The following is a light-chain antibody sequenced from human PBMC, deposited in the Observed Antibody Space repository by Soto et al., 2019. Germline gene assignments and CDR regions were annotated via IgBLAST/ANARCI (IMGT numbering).Light chain of an antibody. CDR2: EVS. CDR3: SSYTSSSTPYV. V-gene: IGLV2-14*01. Sequence: QSALTQPASVSGSPGQSITMSCTGTSRDVGGYSYVSWYQQHPDKAPKLMIYEVSNRPSGVSNRFSGSKSGDTASLTISGLQAEDEADYYCSSYTSSSTPYVFGTGTKLTVL. J-gene: IGLJ1*01. CDR1: SRDVGGYSY.